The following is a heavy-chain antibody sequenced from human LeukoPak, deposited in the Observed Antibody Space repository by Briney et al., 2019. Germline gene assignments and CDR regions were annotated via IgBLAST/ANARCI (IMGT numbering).Heavy chain of an antibody. J-gene: IGHJ2*01. D-gene: IGHD3-22*01. CDR3: ARGPVHYYDSSGYYWYFDL. CDR1: GYTFTSYD. Sequence: ASVKVSCKASGYTFTSYDINWARQATGQGLEWMGWMNPNSGNTGYARKFQGRVTMTRNTSISTAYMELSSLRSEDTAVYYCARGPVHYYDSSGYYWYFDLWGRGTLVTVSS. CDR2: MNPNSGNT. V-gene: IGHV1-8*01.